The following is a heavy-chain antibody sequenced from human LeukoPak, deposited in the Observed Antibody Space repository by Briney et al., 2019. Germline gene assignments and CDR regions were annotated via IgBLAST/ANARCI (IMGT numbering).Heavy chain of an antibody. CDR1: GGSFSGYY. CDR2: INHSGST. J-gene: IGHJ5*02. CDR3: ARAPLYYDFWSGRRFDP. D-gene: IGHD3-3*01. Sequence: SETLSLTCAVYGGSFSGYYWSWIRQPPGKWLEWIGEINHSGSTNYNPSLKSRVTISVDTSKNQFSLKLSSVTAADTAVYYCARAPLYYDFWSGRRFDPWGQGTLVTVSS. V-gene: IGHV4-34*01.